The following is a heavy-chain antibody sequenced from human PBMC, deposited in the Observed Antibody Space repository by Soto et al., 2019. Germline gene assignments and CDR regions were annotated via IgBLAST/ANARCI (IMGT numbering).Heavy chain of an antibody. J-gene: IGHJ6*02. CDR2: IDWDDDK. CDR1: GFSLSTSGMC. Sequence: SGPTLVNPTQTLTLAFTFSGFSLSTSGMCVSWIRQPPGKALEWLARIDWDDDKYYSTSLKTRLTISKDTSKNQVVLTMTNMDPVDTATYYCARMGRFLEWSSDRHYYGMDVWGQGTTVTVSS. CDR3: ARMGRFLEWSSDRHYYGMDV. D-gene: IGHD3-3*01. V-gene: IGHV2-70*11.